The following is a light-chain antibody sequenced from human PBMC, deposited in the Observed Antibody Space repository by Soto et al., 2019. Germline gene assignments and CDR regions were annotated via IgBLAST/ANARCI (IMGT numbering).Light chain of an antibody. CDR2: DVS. V-gene: IGLV2-14*01. CDR1: RSDVGGYNY. Sequence: QSALTQPASVSGSPGQSITISCAGTRSDVGGYNYVSWYQQHPGKAPKFMIYDVSNRPSGVSNRFSGSKSGNTASLTISGLQAEDEADSYCSSYTTSNTRQIVFGTGTKVTAL. J-gene: IGLJ1*01. CDR3: SSYTTSNTRQIV.